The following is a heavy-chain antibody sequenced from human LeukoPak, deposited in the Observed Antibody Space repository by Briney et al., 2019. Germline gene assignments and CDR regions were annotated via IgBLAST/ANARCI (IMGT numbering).Heavy chain of an antibody. CDR2: IHTSGSA. J-gene: IGHJ5*02. CDR3: ARGLATRPDWFDP. D-gene: IGHD6-6*01. Sequence: PSETLSLTCTVSGGSLSSGTFYWSWIRQPAGKGLEWIGRIHTSGSANSNPSLKSRVTISVDTSKNQLSRNLTSVTAADTAVYYCARGLATRPDWFDPWGQGTLVTVSS. V-gene: IGHV4-61*02. CDR1: GGSLSSGTFY.